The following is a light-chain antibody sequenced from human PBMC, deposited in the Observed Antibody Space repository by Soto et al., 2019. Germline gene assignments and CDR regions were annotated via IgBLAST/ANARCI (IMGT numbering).Light chain of an antibody. V-gene: IGKV3-15*01. J-gene: IGKJ4*01. Sequence: EIVMTQSPATLSVSPGERATLSCRAGQSVSSNLAWYQQKPGQAPRLLIYGASTRATGIPARFSGSGSGTEFTLTLSSLQSEDSAVYYCHQYNIWPPITFGEGTEVEI. CDR1: QSVSSN. CDR3: HQYNIWPPIT. CDR2: GAS.